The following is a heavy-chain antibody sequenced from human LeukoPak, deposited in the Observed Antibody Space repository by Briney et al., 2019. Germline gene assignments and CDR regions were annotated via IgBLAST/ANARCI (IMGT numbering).Heavy chain of an antibody. CDR1: GGSISSSSYY. CDR2: IYYSGST. CDR3: ARVKDIVVVPAVLFDY. J-gene: IGHJ4*02. Sequence: SETLSLTCTVSGGSISSSSYYWGWIRQPPGKGLEWIGSIYYSGSTYYNPSLKSRVTISVDTSKNQFSLKLSSVTAADTAVYYCARVKDIVVVPAVLFDYWGQGTLVTASS. V-gene: IGHV4-39*07. D-gene: IGHD2-2*01.